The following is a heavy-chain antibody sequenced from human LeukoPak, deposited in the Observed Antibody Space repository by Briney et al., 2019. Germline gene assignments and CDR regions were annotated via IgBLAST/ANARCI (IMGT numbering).Heavy chain of an antibody. CDR3: ARDGAEDGYQYYFDY. CDR1: GVTFSSYT. Sequence: SVKVSCKASGVTFSSYTISWVRQAPGQGLEWMGRIIPILGIVNYAQTFQGRLTITADKSPSTAYMELSSLRSEDTAVYYCARDGAEDGYQYYFDYWGQGTLVTVSS. CDR2: IIPILGIV. J-gene: IGHJ4*02. D-gene: IGHD5-24*01. V-gene: IGHV1-69*04.